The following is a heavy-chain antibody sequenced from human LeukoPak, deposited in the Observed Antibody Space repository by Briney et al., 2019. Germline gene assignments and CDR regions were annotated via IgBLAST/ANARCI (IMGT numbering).Heavy chain of an antibody. CDR1: GFTFSSYW. J-gene: IGHJ6*03. D-gene: IGHD1-26*01. V-gene: IGHV3-7*01. CDR2: IKQDGSEK. Sequence: GGSLRLSCAASGFTFSSYWMSWVRQAPGKGLEWVANIKQDGSEKYYVDSVKGRFTISRDNSKNSLYLQMNSLRAEDTAVYYCARDPYSGSYGNYYYYFMDVWGKGTTVTISS. CDR3: ARDPYSGSYGNYYYYFMDV.